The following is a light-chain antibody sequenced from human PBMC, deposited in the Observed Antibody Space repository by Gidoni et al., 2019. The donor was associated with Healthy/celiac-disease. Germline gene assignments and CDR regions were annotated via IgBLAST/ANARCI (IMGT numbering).Light chain of an antibody. CDR1: QSISSW. Sequence: DIQMTQSPSTLSASVGDRVTITCRASQSISSWLAWYQQKPGKAPKLLIYKASSLESGVQSRFSGSGSGTEFTLTISSLQPDDFATYYCQQYNSYSPVTFGQXTKVEIK. V-gene: IGKV1-5*03. CDR3: QQYNSYSPVT. J-gene: IGKJ1*01. CDR2: KAS.